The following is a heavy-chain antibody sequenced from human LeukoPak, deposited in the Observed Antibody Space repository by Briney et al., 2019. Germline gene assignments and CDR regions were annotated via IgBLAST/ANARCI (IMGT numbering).Heavy chain of an antibody. D-gene: IGHD6-19*01. CDR3: ARRGAGSGGLDY. V-gene: IGHV3-23*01. CDR2: FTETGNK. Sequence: GGSLILSCEASGFTLSSYAMSWVRQAPGKGLEWVSAFTETGNKYYADSVKGRFTISRDTSKNTLFLQMNSLRAEDTALYYCARRGAGSGGLDYWGQGTVVTVSS. CDR1: GFTLSSYA. J-gene: IGHJ4*02.